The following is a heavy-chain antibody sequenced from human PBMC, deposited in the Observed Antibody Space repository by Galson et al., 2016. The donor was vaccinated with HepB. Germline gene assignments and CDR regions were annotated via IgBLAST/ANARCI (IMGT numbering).Heavy chain of an antibody. J-gene: IGHJ4*02. CDR3: MSYRDDYLRGGD. CDR1: GFTFSGSA. V-gene: IGHV3-73*01. D-gene: IGHD5-12*01. CDR2: IRSKTNTYAT. Sequence: SLRLSCAVSGFTFSGSAIHWVRQASVKGLEWVGRIRSKTNTYATASGESVKGRFTISRDDSRNTAYLQMNSLKTEDTAVYYCMSYRDDYLRGGDWGQGTLVTVSS.